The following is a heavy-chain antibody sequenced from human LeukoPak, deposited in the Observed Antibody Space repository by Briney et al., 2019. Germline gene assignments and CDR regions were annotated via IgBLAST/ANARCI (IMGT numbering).Heavy chain of an antibody. CDR3: AKSPYCSSTSCLLRDWFDP. J-gene: IGHJ5*02. V-gene: IGHV3-30*18. CDR1: GFTFSSYG. D-gene: IGHD2-2*01. CDR2: ISYDGSNK. Sequence: GGSLRLSCEASGFTFSSYGMHWVRKAPGKGLEWVAVISYDGSNKYYADSVKGRFTISRDNSKNTLYLQMNSLRAEDTAVYYCAKSPYCSSTSCLLRDWFDPWGQGTLVTVSS.